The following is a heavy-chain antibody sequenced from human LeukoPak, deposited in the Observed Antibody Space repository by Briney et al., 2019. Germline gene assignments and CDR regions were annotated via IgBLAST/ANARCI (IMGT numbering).Heavy chain of an antibody. D-gene: IGHD6-13*01. CDR1: GFIFSSYA. CDR3: AKGLTGGEYSSSWFDY. J-gene: IGHJ4*02. CDR2: ISGTSGST. Sequence: PGGSLRLSCAASGFIFSSYAMSWVRQAPGKGLEWVSVISGTSGSTYYADSVKGRFTISRDNSKNTLYLEMNSLRAEDTAVYYCAKGLTGGEYSSSWFDYWGQGTLVTVS. V-gene: IGHV3-23*01.